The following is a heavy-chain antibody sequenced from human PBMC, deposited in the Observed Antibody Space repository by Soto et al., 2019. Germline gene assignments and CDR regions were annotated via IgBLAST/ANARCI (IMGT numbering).Heavy chain of an antibody. CDR3: AGAGGYNYGEQTFDY. Sequence: QVQLVESGGGVVQPGRSLRLSCAASGFRFSGYAMHWVRQAPGKGLEWVAVIWYDGSNENYADPVRGRFTISRDNSKNMVYLQMTSLRAEDTAVYYCAGAGGYNYGEQTFDYWGQGTLVTVSS. CDR1: GFRFSGYA. CDR2: IWYDGSNE. J-gene: IGHJ4*02. D-gene: IGHD5-18*01. V-gene: IGHV3-33*01.